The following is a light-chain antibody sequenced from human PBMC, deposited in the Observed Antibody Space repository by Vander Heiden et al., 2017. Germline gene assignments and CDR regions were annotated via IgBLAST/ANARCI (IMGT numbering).Light chain of an antibody. CDR3: QTWCAGIRV. V-gene: IGLV4-69*01. J-gene: IGLJ3*02. Sequence: QVVLAQSPSAPASLGASVNLTCTRSGGQTTDASAWHQKQSAKGPRFLMKVNSDGSHTKGDGITDRYSLSTSVSERYPTISSVQSDAEADYDCQTWCAGIRVFGVGTKLTVL. CDR2: VNSDGSH. CDR1: GGQTTDA.